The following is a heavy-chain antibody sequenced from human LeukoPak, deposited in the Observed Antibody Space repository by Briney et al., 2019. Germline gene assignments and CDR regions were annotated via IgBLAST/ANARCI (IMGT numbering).Heavy chain of an antibody. CDR3: ARGRYCSSTSCYENWFDP. CDR1: GGTFSSYT. V-gene: IGHV1-69*16. CDR2: IIPILGIA. D-gene: IGHD2-2*01. J-gene: IGHJ5*02. Sequence: ASVKVSCKASGGTFSSYTISWVRQAPGQGLEWMGRIIPILGIANYAQKFQGRVTITTDESTSTAYMELSSLRSEDTAVYYCARGRYCSSTSCYENWFDPWGQGTLVTVSS.